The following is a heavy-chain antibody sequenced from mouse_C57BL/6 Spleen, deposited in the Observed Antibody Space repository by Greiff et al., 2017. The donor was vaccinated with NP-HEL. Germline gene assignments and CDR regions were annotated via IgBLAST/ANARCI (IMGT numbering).Heavy chain of an antibody. CDR3: AEITAGY. CDR2: IDPSDSYT. Sequence: VQLQQSGAELVMPGASVKLSCKASGYTFTSYWMHWVKQRPGQGLEWIGEIDPSDSYTNYNQKFKGKSTLTVDISSSTAYMQLSSLTSEDSAVYYCAEITAGYWGQGTTLTVAS. J-gene: IGHJ2*01. V-gene: IGHV1-69*01. D-gene: IGHD1-1*01. CDR1: GYTFTSYW.